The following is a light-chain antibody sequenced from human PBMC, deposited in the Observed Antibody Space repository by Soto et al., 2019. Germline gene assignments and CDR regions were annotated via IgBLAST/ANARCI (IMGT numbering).Light chain of an antibody. CDR1: PSVRSSY. J-gene: IGKJ1*01. CDR2: GAS. CDR3: QQYGSSPT. V-gene: IGKV3-20*01. Sequence: TRTLSLSPGESGTLSCRASPSVRSSYLAWYQQKPGQAPRLVIYGASNRATGIPDRFSGSGSGTDFTLTISRLEPEDFAVYYCQQYGSSPTFGQATKV.